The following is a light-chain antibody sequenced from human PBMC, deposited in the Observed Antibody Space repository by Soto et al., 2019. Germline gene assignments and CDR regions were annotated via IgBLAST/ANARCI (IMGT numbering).Light chain of an antibody. V-gene: IGKV3-15*01. J-gene: IGKJ1*01. CDR3: QQYNNWPWT. CDR2: SAS. CDR1: ESVSTN. Sequence: EIDMPQSPATLSLAPGERVTLSCRASESVSTNLAWYQQKAGQAPRLLIYSASSRAPAFPARFSGSGSGTDFTLTISSLQSEDSAVYYCQQYNNWPWTFGQGTKVDI.